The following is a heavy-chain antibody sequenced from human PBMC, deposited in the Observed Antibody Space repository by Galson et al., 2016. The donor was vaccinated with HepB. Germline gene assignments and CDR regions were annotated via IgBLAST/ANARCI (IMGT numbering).Heavy chain of an antibody. Sequence: SETLSLTCAVSGGSISSSNWWSWVRQPPGKGLEWIGEIYHSGRTHYNPSLKSRVIISVDKSKNEFSLKLSSVTAADTAVYYCAGALYGDPFDYWGQGTLVTVSS. J-gene: IGHJ4*02. D-gene: IGHD4-17*01. CDR2: IYHSGRT. CDR1: GGSISSSNW. CDR3: AGALYGDPFDY. V-gene: IGHV4-4*02.